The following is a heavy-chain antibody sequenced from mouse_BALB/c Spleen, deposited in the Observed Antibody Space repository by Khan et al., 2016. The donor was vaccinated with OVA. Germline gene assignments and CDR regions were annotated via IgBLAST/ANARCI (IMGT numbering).Heavy chain of an antibody. D-gene: IGHD1-2*01. CDR2: MSSGGSST. V-gene: IGHV5-6*01. CDR1: GFIFSSYG. J-gene: IGHJ4*01. Sequence: EVELVESGGDLVKPGGSLKLSCAASGFIFSSYGMSWVRQTPDKRLEWVATMSSGGSSTYYLGSVKGRFIIYSDNVKTILYLQVNRMKSEDTVMYYCSRFITTATGDYYGMDYWGQGTSVTVSS. CDR3: SRFITTATGDYYGMDY.